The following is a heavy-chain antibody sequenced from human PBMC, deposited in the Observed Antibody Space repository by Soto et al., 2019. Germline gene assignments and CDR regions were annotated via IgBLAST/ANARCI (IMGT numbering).Heavy chain of an antibody. V-gene: IGHV1-46*03. D-gene: IGHD3-10*01. J-gene: IGHJ6*03. CDR3: AYGSGSYKLYYYYMDV. CDR2: INPSGGST. Sequence: ASVKVSCKASGYTFTSYYMHWVRQAPGQGLEWMGIINPSGGSTNYAQKFQGRVTMTRDTSTSTVYMELSSLRSEDTAVYYCAYGSGSYKLYYYYMDVWGKGTTVTVSS. CDR1: GYTFTSYY.